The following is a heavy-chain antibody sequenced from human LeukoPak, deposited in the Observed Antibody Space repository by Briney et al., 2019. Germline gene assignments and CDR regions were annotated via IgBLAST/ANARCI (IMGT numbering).Heavy chain of an antibody. V-gene: IGHV1-2*02. CDR3: ARDFIRGSYDVAFDF. D-gene: IGHD3-16*01. J-gene: IGHJ3*01. CDR2: INPNSGGT. Sequence: ASVKVSCKASGYTFTGYYMNWVRQAPGQGLEWLGWINPNSGGTNYAQKFQGRVTMTRDTSISTAYMELSRLKSDDTAVYYCARDFIRGSYDVAFDFWGQGTVVTVSS. CDR1: GYTFTGYY.